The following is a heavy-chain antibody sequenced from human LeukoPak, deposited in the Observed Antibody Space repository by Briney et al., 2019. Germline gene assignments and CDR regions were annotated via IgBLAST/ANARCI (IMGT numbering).Heavy chain of an antibody. D-gene: IGHD6-6*01. J-gene: IGHJ6*03. Sequence: SETLSLTCTVSGGSISSSSYDWGWVRQPPGKGLEWIGSIYYSGSTYYNPSLKSRFTISVDTSKNQFSLKLSSVTAADTAVYYCARDCIAARPYSSYYYYYYMDVWGKGTTVTVSS. CDR3: ARDCIAARPYSSYYYYYYMDV. CDR2: IYYSGST. CDR1: GGSISSSSYD. V-gene: IGHV4-39*07.